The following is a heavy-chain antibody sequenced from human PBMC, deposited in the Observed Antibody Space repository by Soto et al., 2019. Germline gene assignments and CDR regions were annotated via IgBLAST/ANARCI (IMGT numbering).Heavy chain of an antibody. J-gene: IGHJ6*02. Sequence: GGSLRLSCAASGFTFSSYAMSWVRQAPGKGLEWVSAISGSGGSTYYADSVKGRFTISRDNSKNTLYLQMNSLRAEDTAVYYCAKDSGWELPNSSSYYYYGMDVWGQGTTVTVSS. D-gene: IGHD1-26*01. CDR1: GFTFSSYA. V-gene: IGHV3-23*01. CDR3: AKDSGWELPNSSSYYYYGMDV. CDR2: ISGSGGST.